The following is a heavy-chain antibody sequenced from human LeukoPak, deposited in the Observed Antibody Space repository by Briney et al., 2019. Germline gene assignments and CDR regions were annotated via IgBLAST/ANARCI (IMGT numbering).Heavy chain of an antibody. V-gene: IGHV3-13*01. J-gene: IGHJ6*02. D-gene: IGHD3-10*01. CDR2: IGKAGDT. CDR3: VRDPSGHGMDV. Sequence: GGSLRLSRAASGFTFSTYDMHWVRQVTGKGLEWVSMIGKAGDTYYPGSVKGRFTISRENAKNSLYLQMNSLRVGDTAVYYCVRDPSGHGMDVWGRGTTVTVSS. CDR1: GFTFSTYD.